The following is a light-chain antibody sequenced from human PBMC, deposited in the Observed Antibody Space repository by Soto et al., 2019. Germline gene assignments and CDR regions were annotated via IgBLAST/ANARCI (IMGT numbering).Light chain of an antibody. CDR1: QGITSY. V-gene: IGKV1-9*01. CDR2: AAS. CDR3: QQLISYPIT. Sequence: DLQLTQSPSFLSASVGDRVTITCRAGQGITSYLAWYQQKPGKAPKLLIYAASTLQSGVPSRFSGSGSGTEFTLTISSLQPEDFATYYCQQLISYPITFGQGTRLEIK. J-gene: IGKJ5*01.